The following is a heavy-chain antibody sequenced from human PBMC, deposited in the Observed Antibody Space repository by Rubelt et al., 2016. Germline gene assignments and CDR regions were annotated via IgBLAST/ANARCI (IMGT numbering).Heavy chain of an antibody. J-gene: IGHJ4*02. Sequence: QVQLQESGPGLVKPSETLSLTCTVSGGSISSRSYYWGWIRQPPGKGLEWIGESNPSGSTNYNPSLKSRVTISVDTSKNKISLKLSSVTAADTAVYYCARNDHYDSRWGQGTLVTVSS. CDR2: SNPSGST. CDR1: GGSISSRSYY. CDR3: ARNDHYDSR. V-gene: IGHV4-39*01. D-gene: IGHD3-22*01.